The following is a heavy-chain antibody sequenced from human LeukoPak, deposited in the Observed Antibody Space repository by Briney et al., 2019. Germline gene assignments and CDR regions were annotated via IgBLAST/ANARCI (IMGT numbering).Heavy chain of an antibody. Sequence: SETLSLTCTVSGRSISSYYWSWIRQPPGKGLEWIGYIYYSGSINYNPSLKSRVTISVDTSKNQFSLKLSSVTAADTAVYYCARVDPDSSSTLEVFDYWGQGTLVTVSS. J-gene: IGHJ4*02. CDR2: IYYSGSI. CDR3: ARVDPDSSSTLEVFDY. D-gene: IGHD6-6*01. CDR1: GRSISSYY. V-gene: IGHV4-59*01.